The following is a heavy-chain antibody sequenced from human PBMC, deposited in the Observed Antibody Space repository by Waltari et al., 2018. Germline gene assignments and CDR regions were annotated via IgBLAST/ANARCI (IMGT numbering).Heavy chain of an antibody. J-gene: IGHJ6*03. D-gene: IGHD1-1*01. CDR2: IDPSDSYT. V-gene: IGHV5-10-1*01. CDR1: GYDFSTYW. CDR3: ARTSTRDFYYMDV. Sequence: EVQLVQSGAEVKKPGESLRISCEGSGYDFSTYWITWVRHMPGKGLERMGRIDPSDSYTNYSPSFRGHVTISVDRSISTAYIQWSGLRASDTAIYYCARTSTRDFYYMDVWGKGTTVTVSS.